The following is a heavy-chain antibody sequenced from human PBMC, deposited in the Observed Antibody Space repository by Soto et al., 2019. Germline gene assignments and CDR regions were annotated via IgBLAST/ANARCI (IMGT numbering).Heavy chain of an antibody. CDR1: GFTFSSHW. Sequence: GGSLRLSCAASGFTFSSHWMHWVRQPPGKGLLWVAHINNDGSSTTYADSVKGRFTISRDNAKNTVYLQMNSLRAEVTGLYYCGKERRGSGWFVSNYWGLGVLVTVSS. V-gene: IGHV3-74*03. D-gene: IGHD6-19*01. J-gene: IGHJ4*02. CDR3: GKERRGSGWFVSNY. CDR2: INNDGSST.